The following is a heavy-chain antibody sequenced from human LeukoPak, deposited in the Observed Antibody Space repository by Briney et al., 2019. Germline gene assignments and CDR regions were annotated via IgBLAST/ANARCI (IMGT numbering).Heavy chain of an antibody. V-gene: IGHV4-59*08. Sequence: SSETLSLTCTVSGGSISGHYWSWMRQPPGKAPEWIGYVSYSGSSSYNPSLKGRVTISVDTSMNQFSLKLFSVTAADTAVYYCARHARNSWHSDYWGQGAVVTVSS. CDR1: GGSISGHY. CDR2: VSYSGSS. CDR3: ARHARNSWHSDY. D-gene: IGHD6-13*01. J-gene: IGHJ4*02.